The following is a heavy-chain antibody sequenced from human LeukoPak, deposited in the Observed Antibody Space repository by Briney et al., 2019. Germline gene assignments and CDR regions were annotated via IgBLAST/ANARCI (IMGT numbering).Heavy chain of an antibody. CDR2: ISYDGSNK. CDR1: GFTFSSYG. J-gene: IGHJ6*02. V-gene: IGHV3-30*18. CDR3: AKDSAAYYYGMDV. Sequence: PGGSLRLSCAASGFTFSSYGMHWVRQVPGKGLEWVAVISYDGSNKYYADSVKGRFTISRDTSKNTLYLQMNSLRAEDTAVYYCAKDSAAYYYGMDVWGQGTTVTVSS. D-gene: IGHD3-10*01.